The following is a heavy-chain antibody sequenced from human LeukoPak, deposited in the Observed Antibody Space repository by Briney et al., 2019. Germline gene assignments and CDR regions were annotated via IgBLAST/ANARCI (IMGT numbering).Heavy chain of an antibody. J-gene: IGHJ4*02. D-gene: IGHD3-10*01. Sequence: GGSLRLSCAASGFAFSTYAMSWVPQAPEKGLEWVSAIDDSGTTIYYADSVKGRFTISRDNSKNTLYLQMGSLRAEDTAVYYCAKYYYYGSGSFSPPEYWGQGTLVTVSS. V-gene: IGHV3-23*01. CDR2: IDDSGTTI. CDR1: GFAFSTYA. CDR3: AKYYYYGSGSFSPPEY.